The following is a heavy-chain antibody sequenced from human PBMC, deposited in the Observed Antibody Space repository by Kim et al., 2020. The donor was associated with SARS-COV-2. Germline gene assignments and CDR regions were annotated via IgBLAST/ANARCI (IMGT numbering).Heavy chain of an antibody. CDR3: ASDRGYSYGPYYYGMDV. V-gene: IGHV3-48*01. D-gene: IGHD5-18*01. J-gene: IGHJ6*02. Sequence: VKGRITISRDNATNSLYLQMNSLRAEDTAVYYCASDRGYSYGPYYYGMDVWGQGTTVTVSS.